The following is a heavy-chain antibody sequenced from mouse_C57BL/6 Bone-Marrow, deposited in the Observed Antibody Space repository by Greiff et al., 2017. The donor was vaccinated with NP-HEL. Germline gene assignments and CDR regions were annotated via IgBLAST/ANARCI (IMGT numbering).Heavy chain of an antibody. D-gene: IGHD2-3*01. CDR2: IDPSDSET. J-gene: IGHJ2*01. CDR3: ARGWLLGVDY. Sequence: QVQLQQPGAELVRPGSSVKLSCKASGYTFTSYWMHWVKQRPIQGLEWIGNIDPSDSETHYNQKFKDKATVTVDTSSSTAYMQLSSLTSEDSAVYYCARGWLLGVDYWGQGTTLTVSS. V-gene: IGHV1-52*01. CDR1: GYTFTSYW.